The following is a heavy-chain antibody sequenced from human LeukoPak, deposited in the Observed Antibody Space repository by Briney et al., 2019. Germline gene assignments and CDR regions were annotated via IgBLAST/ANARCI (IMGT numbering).Heavy chain of an antibody. D-gene: IGHD3-10*01. CDR1: GYSISSGYY. J-gene: IGHJ6*02. Sequence: KPSETLSLTCTVSGYSISSGYYWGWIRQPPGKGLEWIGSIYHSGSTYYNPSLKSRVTISVDTSKNQFSLKLSSVTAADTAVYYCARSITMVRGVIIFGYGMDVWGQGTTVTVSS. CDR3: ARSITMVRGVIIFGYGMDV. V-gene: IGHV4-38-2*02. CDR2: IYHSGST.